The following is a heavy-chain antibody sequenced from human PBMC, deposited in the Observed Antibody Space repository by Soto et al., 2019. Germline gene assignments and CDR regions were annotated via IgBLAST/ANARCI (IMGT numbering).Heavy chain of an antibody. Sequence: EVQLLESGGGLVQPGGSLRLSCAASGFIFSTYSMAWVRQTPGKGLAWVSGLSGGGSNTFYADSVQGRFTISVDNSKNTVYLQMNSLRVEDTAVYYCARWDGYGDVWGQGTLVTVSS. CDR2: LSGGGSNT. D-gene: IGHD4-17*01. J-gene: IGHJ4*02. V-gene: IGHV3-23*01. CDR1: GFIFSTYS. CDR3: ARWDGYGDV.